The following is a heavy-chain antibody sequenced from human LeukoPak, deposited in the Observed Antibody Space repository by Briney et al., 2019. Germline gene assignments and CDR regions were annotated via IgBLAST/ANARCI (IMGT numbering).Heavy chain of an antibody. V-gene: IGHV4-34*01. CDR2: INHSGST. CDR3: ARRSPHYGSGSCYFDY. D-gene: IGHD3-10*01. CDR1: GGSFSGYD. Sequence: SETLSLTCAVYGGSFSGYDWSWIRQPPGKGLEWIGEINHSGSTNYNPSLKSRVTISVDTSKNQFSLKLSSVTAADTAVYYCARRSPHYGSGSCYFDYWGQGTLVTVSS. J-gene: IGHJ4*02.